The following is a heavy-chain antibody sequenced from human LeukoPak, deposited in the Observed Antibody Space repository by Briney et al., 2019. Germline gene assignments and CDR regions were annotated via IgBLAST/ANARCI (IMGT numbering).Heavy chain of an antibody. J-gene: IGHJ4*02. D-gene: IGHD2-21*02. CDR1: GFTFSSYA. V-gene: IGHV3-23*01. CDR2: ISGSGGST. CDR3: ARDGGTYCGGDCYGD. Sequence: GGSLRLSCAASGFTFSSYAMSWVRQAPGKGLEWVSAISGSGGSTYYADSVKGRFTISRDNSKNTLYLQMNSLRAEDTAVYYCARDGGTYCGGDCYGDWGQGTLVTVSS.